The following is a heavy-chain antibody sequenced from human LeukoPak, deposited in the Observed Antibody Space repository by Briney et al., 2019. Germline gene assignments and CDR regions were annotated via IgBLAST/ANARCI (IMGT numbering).Heavy chain of an antibody. CDR3: ARCYASSGYYSNYHMDV. J-gene: IGHJ6*03. D-gene: IGHD3-22*01. CDR1: GFTFSDYY. V-gene: IGHV3-11*04. Sequence: VGSLRLSCAASGFTFSDYYMSWIRQAPGKGLEWVSYIGTGGSTIYYADSVKGRFTISRDNAKNSLYLQMNSLRAEDTAVYYCARCYASSGYYSNYHMDVWGKGTTVTVS. CDR2: IGTGGSTI.